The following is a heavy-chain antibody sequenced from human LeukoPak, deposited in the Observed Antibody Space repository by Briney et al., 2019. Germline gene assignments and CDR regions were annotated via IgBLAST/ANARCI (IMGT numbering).Heavy chain of an antibody. CDR3: ARNQQEGAFDI. Sequence: PSETLSLTCTVSGGSISGSSYYWGWIRQPPGKGLEWIGSIYYSGSTYYNPSLKSRVTISVDTSKNQFSLKLSSVTAADTAVYYCARNQQEGAFDIWGQGTMVTVSS. CDR2: IYYSGST. CDR1: GGSISGSSYY. J-gene: IGHJ3*02. V-gene: IGHV4-39*07.